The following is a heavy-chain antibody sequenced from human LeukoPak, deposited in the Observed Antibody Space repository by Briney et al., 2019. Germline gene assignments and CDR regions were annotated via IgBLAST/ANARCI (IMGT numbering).Heavy chain of an antibody. V-gene: IGHV3-23*01. J-gene: IGHJ4*02. CDR1: GFTFSSYA. CDR3: ARKSTWALDY. D-gene: IGHD1-26*01. CDR2: ISSSGGST. Sequence: GGSLTLSCAASGFTFSSYAMSWVRQAPGKGLEWVSAISSSGGSTYYADSVKGRFTISRDNSKNTLYLQMNSLTAEDTAVYYCARKSTWALDYWGQGTLVTVSS.